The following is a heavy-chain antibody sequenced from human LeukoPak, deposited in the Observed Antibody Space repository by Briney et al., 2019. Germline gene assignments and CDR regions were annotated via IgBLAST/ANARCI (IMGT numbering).Heavy chain of an antibody. V-gene: IGHV3-74*01. CDR2: INSDGSTT. CDR1: GFTFSSYW. J-gene: IGHJ5*02. CDR3: ARVLSGSWDWFDP. Sequence: GGSLRLSCAASGFTFSSYWMHWVRQAPGKGLVWVSRINSDGSTTTYADSVTGRFTISRDNAKNTQYLQMNSLRAEDTAVYYCARVLSGSWDWFDPWGQGTLVTVSS. D-gene: IGHD3-22*01.